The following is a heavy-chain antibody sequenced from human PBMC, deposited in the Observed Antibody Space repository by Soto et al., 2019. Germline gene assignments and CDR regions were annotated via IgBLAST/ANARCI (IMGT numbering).Heavy chain of an antibody. Sequence: PSETLSLTCAVSGGSISSSKWWSWVRQPQGKGLEWIGQIYHGGSSDYNPSLKSRVTISVDKSKNQFSLKLSSVTAADTAVYYCARDRDSSDTGGMDVWGQGNTVTVSS. D-gene: IGHD3-22*01. CDR2: IYHGGSS. V-gene: IGHV4-4*02. J-gene: IGHJ6*02. CDR3: ARDRDSSDTGGMDV. CDR1: GGSISSSKW.